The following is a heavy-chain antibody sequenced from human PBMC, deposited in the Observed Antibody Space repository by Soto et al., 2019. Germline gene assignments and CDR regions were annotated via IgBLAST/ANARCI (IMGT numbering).Heavy chain of an antibody. Sequence: EVQLVESGGGLVQPGGSLRLSCAASGFTIIGNAMNWVRQAPGRGLEWVSYISSSSTNIHYADSVRGRFTISRDNAKNSLYLQMNSLTDEDTAVYRCARDLSWGSKWYYYMDVWGKGTTVTVSS. V-gene: IGHV3-48*02. J-gene: IGHJ6*03. D-gene: IGHD3-16*01. CDR3: ARDLSWGSKWYYYMDV. CDR1: GFTIIGNA. CDR2: ISSSSTNI.